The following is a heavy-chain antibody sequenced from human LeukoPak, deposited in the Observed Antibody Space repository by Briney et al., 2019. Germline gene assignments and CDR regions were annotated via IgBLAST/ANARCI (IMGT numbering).Heavy chain of an antibody. Sequence: SETLSLTCTVSGGSINSGGYFWNWIRQHPGRGLEWIGSIYYTGSTSYYPSLKSRLTISIATSKNQFSLRLNSVIAADTAVYYCARERFAGGYRYLDYWGREPWSPSPQ. CDR1: GGSINSGGYF. J-gene: IGHJ4*02. CDR3: ARERFAGGYRYLDY. D-gene: IGHD2-8*02. V-gene: IGHV4-31*03. CDR2: IYYTGST.